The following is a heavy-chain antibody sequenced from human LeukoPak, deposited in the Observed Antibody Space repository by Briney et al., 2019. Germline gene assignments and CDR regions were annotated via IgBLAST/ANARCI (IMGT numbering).Heavy chain of an antibody. D-gene: IGHD2-8*01. V-gene: IGHV3-7*01. CDR3: ARDAGYGTMISPLDY. CDR1: GFTFSSYW. CDR2: IKQDGSEK. J-gene: IGHJ4*02. Sequence: GGSLRLSCAASGFTFSSYWMSWVRQAPGKGLEWVANIKQDGSEKYYVDSVKGRFTISRGNAKNSLYLQMNSLRAEDTAVYYCARDAGYGTMISPLDYWGQGTLVTASS.